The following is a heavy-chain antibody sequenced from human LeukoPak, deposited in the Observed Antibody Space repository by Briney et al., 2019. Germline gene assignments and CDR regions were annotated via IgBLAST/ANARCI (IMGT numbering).Heavy chain of an antibody. Sequence: PSETLSLTCAVYGGSFSGYYWSWIRQPPGKGLEWIGEINHSGSTNYNPSLKSRVTISVDTSKNQFSLKLSSVTAADTAVYYCAKLHGDYALGYWGQGTLVTVSS. CDR3: AKLHGDYALGY. CDR2: INHSGST. CDR1: GGSFSGYY. J-gene: IGHJ4*02. D-gene: IGHD4-17*01. V-gene: IGHV4-34*01.